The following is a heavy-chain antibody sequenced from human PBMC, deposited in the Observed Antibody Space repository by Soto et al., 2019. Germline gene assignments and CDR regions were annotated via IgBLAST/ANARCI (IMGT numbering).Heavy chain of an antibody. Sequence: GGSLRLSCAASGFTFSSYSMNWVRQAPGKGLEWVSYISSSSSTIYYADSVKGRFTISRDNAKNSLYLQMNSLRAEDTAVYYCARDLSDILTGYYQYFDYWGQGTLVTVSS. CDR2: ISSSSSTI. D-gene: IGHD3-9*01. CDR1: GFTFSSYS. V-gene: IGHV3-48*01. J-gene: IGHJ4*02. CDR3: ARDLSDILTGYYQYFDY.